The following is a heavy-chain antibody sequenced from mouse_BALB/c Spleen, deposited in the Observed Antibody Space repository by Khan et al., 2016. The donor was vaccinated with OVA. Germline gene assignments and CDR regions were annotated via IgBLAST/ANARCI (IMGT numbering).Heavy chain of an antibody. J-gene: IGHJ2*01. CDR1: GYTFTTYW. CDR2: INPTSGYT. Sequence: QVQLQQSGAERAKPGASVKMSCKASGYTFTTYWMHWVKQRPGQGLEWIGYINPTSGYTDYNEKFKDRATLSADKSSSTAYMQLSCLTSEDSAVYYCTRDRIDYWGQGTTLTVSS. V-gene: IGHV1-7*01. CDR3: TRDRIDY.